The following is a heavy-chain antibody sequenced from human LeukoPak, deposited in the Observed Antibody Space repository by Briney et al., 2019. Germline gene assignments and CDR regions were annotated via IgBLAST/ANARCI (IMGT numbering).Heavy chain of an antibody. J-gene: IGHJ4*02. V-gene: IGHV4-34*01. D-gene: IGHD3-3*01. Sequence: SETLSLTCAVYGGSFSGYYWSWIRQPPGKGLEWIGEINHSGSTNYNSSLKSRVTISVDTSKNQFSLKLSSVTAADTAVYYCARGRTYDFWSGYHYYFDYWGQGTLVTVSS. CDR3: ARGRTYDFWSGYHYYFDY. CDR1: GGSFSGYY. CDR2: INHSGST.